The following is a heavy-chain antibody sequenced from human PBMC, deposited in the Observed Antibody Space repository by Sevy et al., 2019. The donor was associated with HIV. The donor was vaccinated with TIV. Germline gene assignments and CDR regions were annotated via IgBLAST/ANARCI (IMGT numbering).Heavy chain of an antibody. CDR3: AGGFEYCRGGRCQYSYYGMDV. Sequence: SETLSLTCAVYAGSFSGYYWSWIRQSPGKGLEWIGEINHSGSTNYNPSLKSRVTISADTSKKQFSLQLSFVTAADTALYSCAGGFEYCRGGRCQYSYYGMDVWGQGTTVTVSS. CDR2: INHSGST. D-gene: IGHD2-15*01. CDR1: AGSFSGYY. V-gene: IGHV4-34*01. J-gene: IGHJ6*02.